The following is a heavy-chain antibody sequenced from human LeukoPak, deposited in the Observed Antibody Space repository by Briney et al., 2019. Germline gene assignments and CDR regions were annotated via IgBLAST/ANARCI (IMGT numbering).Heavy chain of an antibody. V-gene: IGHV3-33*01. CDR1: GFTFSSYG. CDR3: ARVQSAYYYYYGMDV. CDR2: IWYDGSNK. Sequence: HPGGSLRLSCAASGFTFSSYGMHWVRQAPGKGLEWAAVIWYDGSNKYYADSVKGRFTISRDNSKNTLYLQMNSLRAEDTAVYYCARVQSAYYYYYGMDVWGQGTTVTVSS. J-gene: IGHJ6*02.